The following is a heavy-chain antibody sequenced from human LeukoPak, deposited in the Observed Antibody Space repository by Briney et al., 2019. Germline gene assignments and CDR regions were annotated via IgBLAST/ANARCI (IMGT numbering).Heavy chain of an antibody. J-gene: IGHJ5*02. CDR3: ARDQQGGTIFGVDTFDP. CDR1: GGSISSYY. CDR2: IYTSGST. Sequence: PSEXLSLTCTVSGGSISSYYWSWIRQPAGKGLEWIGRIYTSGSTNYNPSLTSRVTMSVDTSKNQFSLKLSSVTAADTAVYYCARDQQGGTIFGVDTFDPWGQGTLVTVSS. V-gene: IGHV4-4*07. D-gene: IGHD3-3*01.